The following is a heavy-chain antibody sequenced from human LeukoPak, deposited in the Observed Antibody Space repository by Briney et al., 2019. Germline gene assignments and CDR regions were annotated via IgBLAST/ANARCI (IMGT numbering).Heavy chain of an antibody. CDR2: FYTSANT. D-gene: IGHD3-22*01. CDR1: GDSVSGYY. V-gene: IGHV4-4*09. Sequence: PSETLPLTCTVSGDSVSGYYGSWIRQPPGKGLEWIGYFYTSANTNYNPSLKSRVTMSVDTSKNQFSLKLSSVTAADTAVYYCARGLRDEERHYGYYYMDVWGKGTTVTVSS. CDR3: ARGLRDEERHYGYYYMDV. J-gene: IGHJ6*03.